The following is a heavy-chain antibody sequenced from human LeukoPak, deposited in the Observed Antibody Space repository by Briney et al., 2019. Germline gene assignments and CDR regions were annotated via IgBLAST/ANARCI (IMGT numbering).Heavy chain of an antibody. D-gene: IGHD1-1*01. CDR1: GGSINPYH. CDR2: LYYSGST. CDR3: TRHKTGPTATCDAFDI. Sequence: PSETLSLTCAASGGSINPYHWSWIRQSPGKGLEWIGYLYYSGSTSYNPSLKSRVSISVDTSKNQMSLELRSVTAADTAVYFCTRHKTGPTATCDAFDIWGQGTTVTVSS. J-gene: IGHJ3*02. V-gene: IGHV4-59*08.